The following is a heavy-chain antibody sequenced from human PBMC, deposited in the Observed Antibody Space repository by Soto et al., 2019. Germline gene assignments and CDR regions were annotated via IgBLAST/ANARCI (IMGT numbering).Heavy chain of an antibody. V-gene: IGHV1-18*01. Sequence: QVRLVQSGAEVKKPGASVKVSCKGSGYTFTSYGITWVRQAPGQGLEWMGWISAHNGNTNYAQQLQRRVTGTSDTSTSTAHMELRSLRSDDPAVYYCARGRYGDYWGQGALVTVSS. CDR3: ARGRYGDY. D-gene: IGHD1-1*01. CDR1: GYTFTSYG. CDR2: ISAHNGNT. J-gene: IGHJ4*02.